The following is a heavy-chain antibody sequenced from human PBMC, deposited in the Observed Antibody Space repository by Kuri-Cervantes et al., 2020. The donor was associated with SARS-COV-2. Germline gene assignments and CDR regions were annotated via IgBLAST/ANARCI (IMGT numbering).Heavy chain of an antibody. D-gene: IGHD6-6*01. Sequence: SETLSLTCTVSGGSISSYYWSWIRQPPGKGLEWIGSIYYSGSTYYNPSLKSRVTISVDTSKNQFSLKLSSASAADTGVYYCARHGRGSNSSSNFDYWGQGTLVTVSS. CDR3: ARHGRGSNSSSNFDY. CDR2: IYYSGST. CDR1: GGSISSYY. V-gene: IGHV4-59*05. J-gene: IGHJ4*02.